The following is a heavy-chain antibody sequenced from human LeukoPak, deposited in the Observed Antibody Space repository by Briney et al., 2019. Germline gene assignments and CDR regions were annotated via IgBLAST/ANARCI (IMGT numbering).Heavy chain of an antibody. Sequence: ASVKVSYKASGYTFINYGISWVRQAPGQGLEWMGWISGYNGNTKYAQKLQGRVTMTTDTPTSTAYMELRSLRSDDTAIYYCARVGITAAFFDYWGQGTLVTVSS. V-gene: IGHV1-18*04. D-gene: IGHD6-13*01. J-gene: IGHJ4*02. CDR3: ARVGITAAFFDY. CDR1: GYTFINYG. CDR2: ISGYNGNT.